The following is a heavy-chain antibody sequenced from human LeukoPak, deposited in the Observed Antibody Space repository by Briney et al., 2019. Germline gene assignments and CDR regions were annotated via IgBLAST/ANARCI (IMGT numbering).Heavy chain of an antibody. Sequence: SETLSLTCTVSGGSISSGSYYWSWIRQPAGKGLEWIGRIYTSGSRNYNPSLKSRVTISVDTSKNQFSLKLSSVTAADTAVYYCAREGGGDCYDCPFDYWGQGTLVTVSS. CDR2: IYTSGSR. J-gene: IGHJ4*02. CDR1: GGSISSGSYY. CDR3: AREGGGDCYDCPFDY. D-gene: IGHD2-21*02. V-gene: IGHV4-61*02.